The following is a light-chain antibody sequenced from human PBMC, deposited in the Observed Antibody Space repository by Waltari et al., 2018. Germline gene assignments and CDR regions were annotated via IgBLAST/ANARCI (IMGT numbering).Light chain of an antibody. Sequence: PSASGSPGQTVIISCTGTSSDIGASKYVSWYQQIPGIAPALIIYEVDRRPPGVPDRFSGSKSGNTASLTVSGLQTEDEGDYYCSSYAGSNKLIFGGVTKLTVL. CDR2: EVD. V-gene: IGLV2-8*01. CDR1: SSDIGASKY. CDR3: SSYAGSNKLI. J-gene: IGLJ2*01.